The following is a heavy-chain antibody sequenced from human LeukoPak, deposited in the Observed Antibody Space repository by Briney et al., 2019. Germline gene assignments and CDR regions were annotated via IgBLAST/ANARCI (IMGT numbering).Heavy chain of an antibody. J-gene: IGHJ4*02. CDR2: IIPIFGTA. V-gene: IGHV1-69*13. CDR3: ARSPYNQEYYYDSSGYYFHYFDY. CDR1: GYTFTSYG. D-gene: IGHD3-22*01. Sequence: ASVKVSCKASGYTFTSYGISWVRQAPGQGLEWMGGIIPIFGTANYAQKFQGRVTITADESTSTAYMELSSLRSEDTAVYYCARSPYNQEYYYDSSGYYFHYFDYWGQGTLVTVSS.